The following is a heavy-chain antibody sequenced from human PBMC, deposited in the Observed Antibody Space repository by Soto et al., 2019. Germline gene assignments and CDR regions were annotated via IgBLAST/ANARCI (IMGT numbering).Heavy chain of an antibody. CDR1: GFTFSSYA. Sequence: GGSLRLSCAASGFTFSSYAMHWVRQAPGKGLEWVAVISYDGSNKYYADSVKGRFTISRDNSKNTLYLQMNSLRAEDTAVYYCARGGGYSYGFRSYGMDVWGQGTTVTVSS. CDR2: ISYDGSNK. CDR3: ARGGGYSYGFRSYGMDV. D-gene: IGHD5-18*01. V-gene: IGHV3-30-3*01. J-gene: IGHJ6*02.